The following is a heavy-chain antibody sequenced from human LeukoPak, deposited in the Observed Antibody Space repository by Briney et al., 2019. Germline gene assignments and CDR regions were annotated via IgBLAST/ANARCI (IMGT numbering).Heavy chain of an antibody. J-gene: IGHJ5*02. D-gene: IGHD3-22*01. CDR3: ASGVRHYYDSSGYYEWFDP. CDR1: GGSISSYY. Sequence: PSETLSLTCTVSGGSISSYYWSWIRQPPGKGLEWIGYIYTSGSTNYNPSLKSRVTISVDTSKNQFSLKLSSVTAADTAVYYCASGVRHYYDSSGYYEWFDPWGQGTLVTVSS. V-gene: IGHV4-4*09. CDR2: IYTSGST.